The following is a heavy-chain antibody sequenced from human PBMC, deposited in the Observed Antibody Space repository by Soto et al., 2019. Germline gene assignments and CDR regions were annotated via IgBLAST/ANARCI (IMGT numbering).Heavy chain of an antibody. CDR3: LIGRSNDVRSSPPPKFDP. D-gene: IGHD3-10*01. J-gene: IGHJ5*02. V-gene: IGHV3-13*01. Sequence: EVQLVESGGALVRPGGSLRLSCVASGFTFSTYDMHWVRQVPGKRLEWVSAIGTLFDTYYTPSVEGRFTVSRENGRNSFFLQMNILRVGDTGLYDCLIGRSNDVRSSPPPKFDPWGRGTKVTVSS. CDR1: GFTFSTYD. CDR2: IGTLFDT.